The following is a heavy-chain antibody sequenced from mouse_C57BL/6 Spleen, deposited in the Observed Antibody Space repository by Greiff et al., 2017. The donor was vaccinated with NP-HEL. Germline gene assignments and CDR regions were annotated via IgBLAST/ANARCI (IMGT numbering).Heavy chain of an antibody. V-gene: IGHV2-9-1*01. Sequence: QVQLKESGPGLVAPSQSLSITCTVSGFSLTSYAISWVRQPPGKGLEWLGVIWTGGGTNYNSALKSRLSISKDNSKSQVFLKMNSLQTDDTARYYCARNFPSYDYDERGYAMDYWGQGTSVTVSS. D-gene: IGHD2-4*01. CDR2: IWTGGGT. CDR3: ARNFPSYDYDERGYAMDY. J-gene: IGHJ4*01. CDR1: GFSLTSYA.